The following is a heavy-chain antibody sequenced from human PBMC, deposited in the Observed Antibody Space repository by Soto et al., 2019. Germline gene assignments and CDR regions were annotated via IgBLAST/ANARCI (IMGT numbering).Heavy chain of an antibody. CDR1: GYTFTSHY. CDR2: INANSGTT. CDR3: ARDRNLETSAWARDY. V-gene: IGHV1-46*03. Sequence: QVQLVQSGAEVKKPGAAVEVSCKASGYTFTSHYVHWVRQAPGQGLEWMGLINANSGTTSYAQKSKGRVTMTRDTSTSTVYMELSSLRFEDTAVYYCARDRNLETSAWARDYWGQGTLVTVSS. J-gene: IGHJ4*02. D-gene: IGHD6-19*01.